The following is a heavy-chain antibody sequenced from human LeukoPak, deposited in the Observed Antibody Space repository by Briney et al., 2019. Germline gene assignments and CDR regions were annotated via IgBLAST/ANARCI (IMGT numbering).Heavy chain of an antibody. D-gene: IGHD6-19*01. V-gene: IGHV4-34*01. J-gene: IGHJ4*02. CDR3: ARRYSSGAFDY. Sequence: SETLSLTCAVYGGSFSGYYWSWIRQPPGKGLEWIGKINHSGSTNYNPSLKSRVTISVDTSKNQFSLKLSSVTPEDTAVYYCARRYSSGAFDYWGQGTLVTVSS. CDR1: GGSFSGYY. CDR2: INHSGST.